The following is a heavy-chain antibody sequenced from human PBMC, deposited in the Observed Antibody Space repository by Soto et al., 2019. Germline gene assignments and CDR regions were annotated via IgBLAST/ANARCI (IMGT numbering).Heavy chain of an antibody. Sequence: QLQLQESGPGLVKPSETLSLTCTVSGGSISSSSYYWGWIRQPPGKGLEWIGSIYYSGSTYYNPSLKSRVTISVDTSKNQCSLKLSSVTAADTAVYYCARPMDTAMVWGFDYWGQGTLVTVSS. CDR2: IYYSGST. J-gene: IGHJ4*02. V-gene: IGHV4-39*01. CDR1: GGSISSSSYY. CDR3: ARPMDTAMVWGFDY. D-gene: IGHD5-18*01.